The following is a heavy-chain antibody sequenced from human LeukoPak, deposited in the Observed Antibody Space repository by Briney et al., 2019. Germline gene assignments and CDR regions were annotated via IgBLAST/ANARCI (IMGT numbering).Heavy chain of an antibody. CDR1: GYRFTNYW. Sequence: GESLKISCQASGYRFTNYWIGWVRQMPGKGLEWMAIIYPDDSDIRYSPSFQGQVSISADKSISSIYLQWSSLKASDTAIYYCAKSGEELLLDSWGQGTLVTVSS. D-gene: IGHD1-7*01. CDR2: IYPDDSDI. J-gene: IGHJ4*02. CDR3: AKSGEELLLDS. V-gene: IGHV5-51*01.